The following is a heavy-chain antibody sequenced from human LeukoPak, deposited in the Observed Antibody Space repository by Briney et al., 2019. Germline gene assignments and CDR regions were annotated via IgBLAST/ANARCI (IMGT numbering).Heavy chain of an antibody. Sequence: GGSLRLSCAASGFTFSSYAMHWVRQAPGKGLEWVAVISYDGSNKYYADSVKGRFTISRDSSENTLNLQMNSLRPEDTAVYYCARSVHDTSGYAGWGQGTLVTVSS. CDR1: GFTFSSYA. CDR2: ISYDGSNK. D-gene: IGHD3-22*01. J-gene: IGHJ4*02. V-gene: IGHV3-30*14. CDR3: ARSVHDTSGYAG.